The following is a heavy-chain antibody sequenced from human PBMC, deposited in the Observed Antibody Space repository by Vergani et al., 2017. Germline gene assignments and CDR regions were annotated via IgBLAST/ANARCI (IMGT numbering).Heavy chain of an antibody. Sequence: EVQLVQSGAEVKKPGESLKISCKGSGYSFTSYWIGWVRQMPGKGLEWMGIIYPGDSDTRYSPSFQGQVTISADKSISTAYLQWSSLKASDTAMYYCARREGLGYCSSTSCLGDYYFDYWGQGTLVTVSS. J-gene: IGHJ4*02. CDR1: GYSFTSYW. D-gene: IGHD2-2*01. CDR2: IYPGDSDT. CDR3: ARREGLGYCSSTSCLGDYYFDY. V-gene: IGHV5-51*01.